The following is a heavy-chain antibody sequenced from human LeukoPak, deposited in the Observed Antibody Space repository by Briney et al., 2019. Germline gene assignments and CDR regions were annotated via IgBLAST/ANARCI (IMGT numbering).Heavy chain of an antibody. CDR1: GFTFSSYA. CDR3: AKDLLSVTTKDY. CDR2: ISDDGSNK. Sequence: GGSLRLSCAASGFTFSSYALHWVRQAPGKGLEWVAVISDDGSNKYYADSVKGRFTISRDNSKNTLYLQMNSLRAEDTAVYYCAKDLLSVTTKDYWGQGTLVTVSS. J-gene: IGHJ4*02. V-gene: IGHV3-30-3*01. D-gene: IGHD4-17*01.